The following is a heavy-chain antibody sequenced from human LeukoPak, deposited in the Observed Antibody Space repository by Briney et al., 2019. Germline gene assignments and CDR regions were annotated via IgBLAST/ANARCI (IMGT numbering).Heavy chain of an antibody. V-gene: IGHV4-39*01. CDR3: ARRGSGWRNWFDP. CDR2: IYYSGST. D-gene: IGHD6-19*01. Sequence: SETLSLTCTVSGGSISSSSYYWGWIRQPPGKGLEWIGSIYYSGSTYYNPSLKSRVTISVDTSKNQFSLKLSSVTAADTAVYYCARRGSGWRNWFDPWGQGTLVTVSS. J-gene: IGHJ5*02. CDR1: GGSISSSSYY.